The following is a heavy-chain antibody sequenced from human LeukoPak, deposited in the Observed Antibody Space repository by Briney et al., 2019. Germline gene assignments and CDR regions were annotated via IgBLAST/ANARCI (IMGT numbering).Heavy chain of an antibody. CDR3: ARPRGCGTSRCNNFDY. Sequence: GGSLRLSCAASGFTFSSYSINWVRQAPGKGLEWVSSISSGSSYIYYADSVKGRFTISRDNAKNSLYLQMNRLRAEDTAVYYCARPRGCGTSRCNNFDYWGQGTLVTVSS. CDR2: ISSGSSYI. CDR1: GFTFSSYS. J-gene: IGHJ4*02. V-gene: IGHV3-21*01. D-gene: IGHD2-21*01.